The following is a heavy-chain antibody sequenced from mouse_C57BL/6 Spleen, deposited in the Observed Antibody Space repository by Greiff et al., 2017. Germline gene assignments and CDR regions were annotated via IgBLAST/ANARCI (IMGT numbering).Heavy chain of an antibody. CDR1: GYAFSSYW. CDR3: ARGSSGYVYYYAMDY. CDR2: IYPGDGDT. J-gene: IGHJ4*01. V-gene: IGHV1-80*01. D-gene: IGHD3-2*02. Sequence: QVQLQQSGAELVKPGASVKISCKASGYAFSSYWMNWVKQRPGKGLEWSGQIYPGDGDTNYNGKFKVKATLTADKSSSTAYMQLSSLTSEDSAVYFCARGSSGYVYYYAMDYWGQGTSVTVSS.